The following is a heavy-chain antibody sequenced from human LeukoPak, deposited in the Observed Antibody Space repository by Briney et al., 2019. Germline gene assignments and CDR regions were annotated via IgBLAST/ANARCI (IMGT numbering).Heavy chain of an antibody. CDR3: AKDVGTAALFVFYFDL. V-gene: IGHV3-30*02. Sequence: AGGSLRLSCAASGFTFGNYAMHWVRQAPGKGLEWVAFIRYDGSNKYYADSVKGRFTISRDNSKNTLYLQMNSLRAEDTAVYYCAKDVGTAALFVFYFDLWGRGARVTVSS. CDR1: GFTFGNYA. CDR2: IRYDGSNK. J-gene: IGHJ2*01. D-gene: IGHD6-6*01.